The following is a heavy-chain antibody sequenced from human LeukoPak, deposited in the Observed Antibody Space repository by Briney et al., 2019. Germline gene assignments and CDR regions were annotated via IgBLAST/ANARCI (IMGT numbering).Heavy chain of an antibody. J-gene: IGHJ4*02. CDR3: AGAPAMTTVTSPFDY. V-gene: IGHV3-48*04. CDR2: ISRSSGTI. D-gene: IGHD4-17*01. CDR1: GFVFSDYT. Sequence: GGSLRLSCRASGFVFSDYTMNWVRQAPGRGLEWISYISRSSGTIYYADSVKGRFTISRDNAKNSLYLQMNSLRAEDTAVYYCAGAPAMTTVTSPFDYWGQGTLVTVSS.